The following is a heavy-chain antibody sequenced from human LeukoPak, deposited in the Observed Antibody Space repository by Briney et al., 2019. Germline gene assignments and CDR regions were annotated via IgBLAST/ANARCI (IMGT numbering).Heavy chain of an antibody. V-gene: IGHV5-51*01. D-gene: IGHD3-9*01. CDR1: GYSFTSYW. Sequence: PGESLKISCKGSGYSFTSYWIGWVRQMPGKGLEWMGIIYPGDSDTRYSPSFQGQVTISADKSISTAYLQWSSLKASDTAMYYCARTEHYDILTGYSHYYFDYWGQGTLVTVSS. CDR3: ARTEHYDILTGYSHYYFDY. J-gene: IGHJ4*02. CDR2: IYPGDSDT.